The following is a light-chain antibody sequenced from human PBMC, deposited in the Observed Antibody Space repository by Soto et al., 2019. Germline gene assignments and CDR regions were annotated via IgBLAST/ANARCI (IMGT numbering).Light chain of an antibody. Sequence: QSVLTQPPSVSGAPGQRVTISCTGSSSSIGAGYDVHWYQQLPGTAPKLLIYGNSNRPSGVPDRFSGSKSGTSASLAITGLQAEDEADYYCQSYDSSLSGYGFGGGTKVTVL. CDR3: QSYDSSLSGYG. V-gene: IGLV1-40*01. CDR2: GNS. CDR1: SSSIGAGYD. J-gene: IGLJ3*02.